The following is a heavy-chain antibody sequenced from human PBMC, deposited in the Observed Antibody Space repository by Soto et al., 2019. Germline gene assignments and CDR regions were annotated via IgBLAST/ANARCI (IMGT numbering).Heavy chain of an antibody. CDR3: ARELAAGDH. CDR1: GYTFTHYY. D-gene: IGHD6-13*01. Sequence: QVQLVQSGAEVKKPGASVKLSCRTSGYTFTHYYIHWVRQAPGQGLEWLAIINPASGSTNYAQDFQGRVTLTMETSTTTVYMELIGLRAEDTAIFYCARELAAGDHWGQGTLVTVSS. V-gene: IGHV1-46*01. J-gene: IGHJ4*02. CDR2: INPASGST.